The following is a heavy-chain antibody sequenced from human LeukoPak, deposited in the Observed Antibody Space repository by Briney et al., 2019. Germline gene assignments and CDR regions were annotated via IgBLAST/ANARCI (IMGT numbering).Heavy chain of an antibody. CDR1: GFTFSSYA. V-gene: IGHV3-23*01. Sequence: PGGSLRLSRAAPGFTFSSYAMSWVRQAPGKGLEWVSAVTASAGNTYYADSVKGRFTISRDNSKNTLYLQMDSLRAEDTAVYYCAKGDYYGSGSTFKNGMDVWGQGTTVTVSS. CDR2: VTASAGNT. D-gene: IGHD3-10*01. CDR3: AKGDYYGSGSTFKNGMDV. J-gene: IGHJ6*02.